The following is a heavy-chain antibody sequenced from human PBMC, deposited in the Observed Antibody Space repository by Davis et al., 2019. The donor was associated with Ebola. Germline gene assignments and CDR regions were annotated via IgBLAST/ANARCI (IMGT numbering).Heavy chain of an antibody. J-gene: IGHJ6*02. CDR3: AGGAMTTVTTSTYGMDV. CDR2: IYYTGST. CDR1: GGSISSYY. Sequence: MPSQTLSLTCTVSGGSISSYYWSWIRQPPGKGLERLGYIYYTGSTNYNLSLKSRVTISVDTSKNQFSLKLSSVTAADTAVYYCAGGAMTTVTTSTYGMDVWGQGTTVTVSS. D-gene: IGHD4-11*01. V-gene: IGHV4-59*01.